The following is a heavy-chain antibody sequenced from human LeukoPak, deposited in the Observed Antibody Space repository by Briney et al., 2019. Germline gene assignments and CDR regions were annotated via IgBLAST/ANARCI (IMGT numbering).Heavy chain of an antibody. V-gene: IGHV3-21*01. D-gene: IGHD6-19*01. J-gene: IGHJ4*02. CDR3: ARDVAAGAFDY. CDR2: ISSTGSYM. CDR1: GFTFSSYA. Sequence: GGSLRLSCAASGFTFSSYAMNWVRQAPGKGLEWVSSISSTGSYMSYADSVKGRFTISRDNATNSLYLQVSSLRAEDTAVYYCARDVAAGAFDYWGQGTLVTVSS.